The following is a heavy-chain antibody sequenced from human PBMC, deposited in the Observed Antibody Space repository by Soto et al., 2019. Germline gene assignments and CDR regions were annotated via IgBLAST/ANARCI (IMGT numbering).Heavy chain of an antibody. V-gene: IGHV1-46*01. CDR3: ATSVNSAMAFDY. J-gene: IGHJ4*02. CDR2: INPNGGIT. CDR1: GYTFTHYY. Sequence: ASVTVSCKASGYTFTHYYIHWVRQAPGQGLEWMGIINPNGGITTYAQKFRAGFSMTRDTSTSTVYLDLSSLRSEDSAVYYCATSVNSAMAFDYWGQGTLVTVSS. D-gene: IGHD5-18*01.